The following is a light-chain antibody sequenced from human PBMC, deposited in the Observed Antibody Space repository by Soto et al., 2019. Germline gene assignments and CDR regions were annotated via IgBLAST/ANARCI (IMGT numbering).Light chain of an antibody. Sequence: ILFTQSPGTLSLSPGERATLSCRASQSVSSSYLAWYQQKPGQAPRLLIYAASSRATGIPDRFSGSGSGTDFTLTISRLEPEDFAVYYCQQYGGSLTWTFGQGTKVDIK. V-gene: IGKV3-20*01. CDR1: QSVSSSY. CDR3: QQYGGSLTWT. J-gene: IGKJ1*01. CDR2: AAS.